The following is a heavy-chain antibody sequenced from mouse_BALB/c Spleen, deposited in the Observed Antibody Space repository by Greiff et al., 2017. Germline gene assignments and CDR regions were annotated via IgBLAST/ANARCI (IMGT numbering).Heavy chain of an antibody. J-gene: IGHJ4*01. V-gene: IGHV14-3*02. D-gene: IGHD1-2*01. CDR3: ARSTTATRAMDY. CDR1: GFNIKDTY. CDR2: IDPANGNT. Sequence: VQLKQSGAELVKPGASVKLSCTASGFNIKDTYMHWVKQRPEQGLEWIGRIDPANGNTKYDPKFQGKATITADTSSNTAYLQLSSLTSEDTAVYYCARSTTATRAMDYWGQGTAVTVSS.